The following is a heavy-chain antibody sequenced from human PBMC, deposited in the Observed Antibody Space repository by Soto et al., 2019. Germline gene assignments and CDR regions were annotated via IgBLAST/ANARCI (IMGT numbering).Heavy chain of an antibody. CDR3: AGDYGSGSYRFDY. Sequence: SETLSLTCTVPTASISSWSWSWIRQPPGKGLEWIGYIYYSGSTTYNPSLKSRVTILLDTSKNQFSLRLTSVTAADTGVYYCAGDYGSGSYRFDYWGQGALVTVSS. J-gene: IGHJ4*02. V-gene: IGHV4-59*01. CDR1: TASISSWS. D-gene: IGHD3-10*01. CDR2: IYYSGST.